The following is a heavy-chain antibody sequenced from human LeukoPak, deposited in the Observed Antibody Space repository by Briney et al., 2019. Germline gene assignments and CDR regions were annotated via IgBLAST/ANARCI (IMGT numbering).Heavy chain of an antibody. Sequence: SETLSLTCTVSGGSISSSYYWGWIRQPPGKGLEWIGSIYYSGSTYYNPSLRSRVTILVDTSKNQFSLKLSSVTAADTAVYYCARLVAGNYLDYWGQGTLVTVSS. CDR2: IYYSGST. CDR3: ARLVAGNYLDY. D-gene: IGHD6-19*01. J-gene: IGHJ4*02. V-gene: IGHV4-39*01. CDR1: GGSISSSYY.